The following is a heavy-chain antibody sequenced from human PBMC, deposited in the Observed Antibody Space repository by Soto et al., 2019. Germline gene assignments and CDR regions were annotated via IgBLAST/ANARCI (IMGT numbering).Heavy chain of an antibody. Sequence: PGGSLRLSCAASGFTFSSYAMSWVRQAPGKGLEWVSAISGSGGSTYYADSVKGRFTISRDNSKNTLYLQMNSLRAEDTAVYYCAKGLHLGELSPTDYWGQGTLVTVSS. D-gene: IGHD3-16*02. CDR1: GFTFSSYA. CDR2: ISGSGGST. V-gene: IGHV3-23*01. J-gene: IGHJ4*02. CDR3: AKGLHLGELSPTDY.